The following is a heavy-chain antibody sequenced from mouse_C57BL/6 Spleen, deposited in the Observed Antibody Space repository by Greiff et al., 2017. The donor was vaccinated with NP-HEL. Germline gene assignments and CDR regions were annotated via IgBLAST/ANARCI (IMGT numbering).Heavy chain of an antibody. CDR3: TMSYYGYY. Sequence: EVQLQQSGAELVRPGASVKLSCTASGFNIKDDYMHWVKQRPEQGLEWIGWIDPENGDTEYASKFQGKATITADTSSNTAYLQLSSLTSEDTAVYYCTMSYYGYYWGQGTTLTVSS. CDR1: GFNIKDDY. V-gene: IGHV14-4*01. J-gene: IGHJ2*01. D-gene: IGHD2-2*01. CDR2: IDPENGDT.